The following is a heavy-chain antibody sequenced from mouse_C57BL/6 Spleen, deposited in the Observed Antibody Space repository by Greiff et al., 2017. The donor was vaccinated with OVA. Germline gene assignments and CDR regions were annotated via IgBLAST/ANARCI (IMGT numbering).Heavy chain of an antibody. Sequence: VKLMESGPELVKPGASVKISCKASGYAFSSSWMSWVKQRPGKGLEWIGRIYPGDGDTNYNGKFKGKATLTADKSSSTAYMQLSSLTSEDSAVYFCARKPDGMDYWGQGTSVTVSS. CDR2: IYPGDGDT. V-gene: IGHV1-82*01. CDR1: GYAFSSSW. CDR3: ARKPDGMDY. J-gene: IGHJ4*01.